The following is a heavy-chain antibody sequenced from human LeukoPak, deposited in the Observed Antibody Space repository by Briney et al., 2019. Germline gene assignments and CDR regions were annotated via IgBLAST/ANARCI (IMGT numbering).Heavy chain of an antibody. Sequence: SETLSLTCSVSGGSISISNAFWGWIRQPPGKGLEWIASRSSTGITHYHSSLESRISVSVETSKSQFSLRLTSLTAADTAVYYCAFSGWFWGAFDYWGQGILVTVSS. J-gene: IGHJ4*02. CDR3: AFSGWFWGAFDY. V-gene: IGHV4-39*01. CDR1: GGSISISNAF. CDR2: RSSTGIT. D-gene: IGHD6-19*01.